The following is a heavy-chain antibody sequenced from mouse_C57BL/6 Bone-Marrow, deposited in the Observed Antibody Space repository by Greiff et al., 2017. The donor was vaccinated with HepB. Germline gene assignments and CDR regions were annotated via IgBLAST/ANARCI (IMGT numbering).Heavy chain of an antibody. Sequence: HLHHSLSYLFKPFSSLKLSCKASGYTFTEYTIHWVKQRSGQGLEWIGWFYPGSGSIKYNEKFKDKATLTADKSSSTVYMELSRLTSEDSAVYFCARHEASNWGFAYWGQGTLVTVSA. J-gene: IGHJ3*01. V-gene: IGHV1-62-2*01. CDR3: ARHEASNWGFAY. D-gene: IGHD2-5*01. CDR2: FYPGSGSI. CDR1: GYTFTEYT.